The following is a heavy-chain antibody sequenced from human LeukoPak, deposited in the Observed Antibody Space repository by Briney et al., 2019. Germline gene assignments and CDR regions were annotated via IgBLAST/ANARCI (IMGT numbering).Heavy chain of an antibody. Sequence: LSLTCTVSGGSISSSGYYWGWVRQAPGKGLEWVGRIRNKANSYTTEYAASVKGRFTISRDDSKNSVYLQMNSLKTEDTAVYYCARSSSSWYPLFDYWGQGTLVTVSS. CDR2: IRNKANSYTT. V-gene: IGHV3-72*01. D-gene: IGHD6-13*01. J-gene: IGHJ4*02. CDR3: ARSSSSWYPLFDY. CDR1: GGSISSSGYY.